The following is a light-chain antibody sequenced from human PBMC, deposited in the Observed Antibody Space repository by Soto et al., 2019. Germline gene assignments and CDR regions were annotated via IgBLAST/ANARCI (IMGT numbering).Light chain of an antibody. CDR2: AAS. J-gene: IGKJ3*01. Sequence: DIQMTQSPSSLSASVGDRVTITCRASQSISSYLNWYQQKPGKAPKLLIYAASSLQSGVPSRFTASGSGTDFTLTISSLQPEDFATYYCQQSYRLPLTFGPGTKVDIK. V-gene: IGKV1-39*01. CDR3: QQSYRLPLT. CDR1: QSISSY.